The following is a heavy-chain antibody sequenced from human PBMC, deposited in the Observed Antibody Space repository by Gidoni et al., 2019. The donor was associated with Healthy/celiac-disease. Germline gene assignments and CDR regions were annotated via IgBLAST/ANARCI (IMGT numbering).Heavy chain of an antibody. V-gene: IGHV4-39*01. D-gene: IGHD3-10*01. Sequence: QLQLQESGPGLVKPSETLSLPCTVSGGSISSSSYSWGWIRQPPGKGLEWIGSIYYSGSTYYNPSRKSRVTISVDTSKNQFSLKLSSVTAADTAVYYCARSYGSGSYYRKPFDYWGQGTLVTVSS. CDR2: IYYSGST. CDR3: ARSYGSGSYYRKPFDY. J-gene: IGHJ4*02. CDR1: GGSISSSSYS.